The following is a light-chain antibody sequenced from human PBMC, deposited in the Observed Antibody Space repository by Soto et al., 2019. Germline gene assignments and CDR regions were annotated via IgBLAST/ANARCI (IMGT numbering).Light chain of an antibody. Sequence: EIVLTQSPGTLSLSPGERATLSCRASQSVSSSYLAWYQQKPGQAPRLLIYGASSRATGIPNRFSGSGSGTDFTLTISRLEPDDFAVYYCQQYVNSPVTFGGGTKVEMK. CDR1: QSVSSSY. CDR2: GAS. J-gene: IGKJ4*01. CDR3: QQYVNSPVT. V-gene: IGKV3-20*01.